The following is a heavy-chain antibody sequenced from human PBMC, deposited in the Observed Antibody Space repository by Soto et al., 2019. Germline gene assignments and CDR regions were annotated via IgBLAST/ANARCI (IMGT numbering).Heavy chain of an antibody. CDR2: ISYDGSNK. CDR1: GFTFSSYA. J-gene: IGHJ4*02. CDR3: AKNYGSGSQSPYYFDY. D-gene: IGHD3-10*01. V-gene: IGHV3-30-3*02. Sequence: GGSLRLSCAASGFTFSSYAMHWVRQAPGKGLEWVAVISYDGSNKYYADSVKGRFTISRDNSKNTLYLQMNSLRAEDTAVYYCAKNYGSGSQSPYYFDYWGQGTLVTVSS.